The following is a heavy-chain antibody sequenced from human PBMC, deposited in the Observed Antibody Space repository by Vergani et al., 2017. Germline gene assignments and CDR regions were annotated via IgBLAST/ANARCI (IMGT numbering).Heavy chain of an antibody. CDR3: TRPPDRYYYGSGIANWFDP. CDR2: IRSKANSYAT. V-gene: IGHV3-73*01. D-gene: IGHD3-10*01. J-gene: IGHJ5*02. Sequence: EVHLVESGGAVVQPGGSLRLSCAASGFTFSGSAMHWVRQASGKGLEWVGRIRSKANSYATAYAASVKGRFTISRDDSKNTAYLQMNSLKTEDTAVYYCTRPPDRYYYGSGIANWFDPWGQGTLVTVSS. CDR1: GFTFSGSA.